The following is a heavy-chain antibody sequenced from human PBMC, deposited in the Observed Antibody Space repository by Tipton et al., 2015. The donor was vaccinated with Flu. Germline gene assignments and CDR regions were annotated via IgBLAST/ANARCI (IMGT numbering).Heavy chain of an antibody. CDR1: DYSISSGYY. CDR3: ARSTYYYGSGSADY. CDR2: SSHSGRT. Sequence: TLSLTCAVSDYSISSGYYWGWVRQPPGKELEWIGCSSHSGRTYYNPSLKSRVTISVDTAKNQFSQRLSSVTAADTAVYYCARSTYYYGSGSADYWGQGTLVTVSS. D-gene: IGHD3-10*01. V-gene: IGHV4-38-2*01. J-gene: IGHJ4*02.